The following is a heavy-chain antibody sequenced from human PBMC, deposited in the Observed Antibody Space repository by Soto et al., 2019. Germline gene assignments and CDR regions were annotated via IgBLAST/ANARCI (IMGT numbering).Heavy chain of an antibody. D-gene: IGHD6-19*01. Sequence: QVQLVESGGGVVQPGRSLRLSCAASGFTFSSYGMHWVRQAPGKGLEWVAVISYDGSNKYYADSVKGRFTISRDNSKNTLYLQMNSLRAEDTAVYYCARDDVAVADFDYWGQGTLFTVSS. CDR1: GFTFSSYG. V-gene: IGHV3-30*03. CDR3: ARDDVAVADFDY. J-gene: IGHJ4*02. CDR2: ISYDGSNK.